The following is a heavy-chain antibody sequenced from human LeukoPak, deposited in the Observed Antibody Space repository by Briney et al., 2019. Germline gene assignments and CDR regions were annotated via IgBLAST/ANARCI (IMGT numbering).Heavy chain of an antibody. Sequence: ASVNVSCKASGYTFTSYDINWVRQAPGQGLEWMGWMNPNSGNTGYAQKFQGRVTMTRNTSISTAYMELSSLRSEDTAVYYCARPVGYDILTGYYRDYWGQGTLVTVSS. V-gene: IGHV1-8*01. CDR1: GYTFTSYD. J-gene: IGHJ4*02. D-gene: IGHD3-9*01. CDR2: MNPNSGNT. CDR3: ARPVGYDILTGYYRDY.